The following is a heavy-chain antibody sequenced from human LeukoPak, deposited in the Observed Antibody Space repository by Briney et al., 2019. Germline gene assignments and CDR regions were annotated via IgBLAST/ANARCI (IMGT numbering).Heavy chain of an antibody. Sequence: SETLSLTCTVSGGSISSGSYYWSWIRQPAGKRLEWIGRTYTSGSTNYNPSLKSRVTISVDTSKNQFSLKLSSVTAADTAVYYCAREGPATAIREIWFDPWGQGTLVTVSS. CDR2: TYTSGST. CDR1: GGSISSGSYY. J-gene: IGHJ5*02. D-gene: IGHD2-21*02. V-gene: IGHV4-61*02. CDR3: AREGPATAIREIWFDP.